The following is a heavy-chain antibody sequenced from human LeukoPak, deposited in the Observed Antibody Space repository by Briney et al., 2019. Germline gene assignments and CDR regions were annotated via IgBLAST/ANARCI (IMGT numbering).Heavy chain of an antibody. V-gene: IGHV3-48*04. J-gene: IGHJ2*01. D-gene: IGHD6-25*01. Sequence: GGSLRLSCAASGLSLSSNNMHWVRQTPGGGQEWLSYISAGSGTVFSADSVKGRFTISRDNARESLSLQMNSLRVEDTAVYYCTRDLGLRRMIWGRGTLDIVSS. CDR3: TRDLGLRRMI. CDR2: ISAGSGTV. CDR1: GLSLSSNN.